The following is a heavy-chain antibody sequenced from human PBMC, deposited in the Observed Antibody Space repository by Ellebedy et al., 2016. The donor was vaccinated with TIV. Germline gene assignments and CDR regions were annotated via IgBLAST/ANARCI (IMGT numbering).Heavy chain of an antibody. CDR1: RISFSSYW. CDR3: ATDGSYGDYRSPAHAFVI. J-gene: IGHJ3*02. V-gene: IGHV3-7*01. CDR2: INRDGGET. Sequence: GESLKISCAASRISFSSYWMTWVRQAPGKGLEWVANINRDGGETFYVDSVKGRFTISRDNAKNSLYLQMNSLRAEDTSVYYCATDGSYGDYRSPAHAFVIWGQGTMVTVSS. D-gene: IGHD4-17*01.